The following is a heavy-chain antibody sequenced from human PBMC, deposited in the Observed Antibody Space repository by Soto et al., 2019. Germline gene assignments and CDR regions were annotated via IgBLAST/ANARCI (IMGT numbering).Heavy chain of an antibody. Sequence: QVQLQESGPGLVKPSRTLSLTCAVSGDSISRSYSWSWVRQLPGKGLEWIGEIYHSGSTIYNPSLQSRVTLSVDKSKNEFSLKMSSVTDADTAVYYCTSKFGQLLADAFDIWGQGTMVTVSS. J-gene: IGHJ3*02. CDR1: GDSISRSYS. D-gene: IGHD3-10*01. CDR2: IYHSGST. CDR3: TSKFGQLLADAFDI. V-gene: IGHV4-4*02.